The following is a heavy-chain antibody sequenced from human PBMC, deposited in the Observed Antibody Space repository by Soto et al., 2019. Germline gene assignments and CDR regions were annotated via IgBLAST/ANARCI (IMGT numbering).Heavy chain of an antibody. D-gene: IGHD3-3*01. V-gene: IGHV3-48*01. CDR3: VRSRREWFGVVPPSDV. CDR2: ISSGGYTI. Sequence: LRLSCEASGFTFRSYSFNWVRQAPGQGLEWVSFISSGGYTIYHADSLEGRFSISRDDAKNSVYLQMSGLRMDDTAVYYCVRSRREWFGVVPPSDVWGRGTLVTVS. J-gene: IGHJ4*02. CDR1: GFTFRSYS.